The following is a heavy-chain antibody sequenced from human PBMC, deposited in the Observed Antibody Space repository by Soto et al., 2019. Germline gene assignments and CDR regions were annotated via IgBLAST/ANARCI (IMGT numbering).Heavy chain of an antibody. Sequence: QVQRVESGGGVVQPGRSLRLSCAASGFTFSNYGMYWVRQAPGKGLEWVAFISYDGSSKFYADPMKGRHTISRDNSKNTLYLQMNSLRAEDTAVYYCVKGIANYWALDYWGQGTLVTVSA. J-gene: IGHJ4*02. CDR3: VKGIANYWALDY. V-gene: IGHV3-30*18. D-gene: IGHD1-7*01. CDR1: GFTFSNYG. CDR2: ISYDGSSK.